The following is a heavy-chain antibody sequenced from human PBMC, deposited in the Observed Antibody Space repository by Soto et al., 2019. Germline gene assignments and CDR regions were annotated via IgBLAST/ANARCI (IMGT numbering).Heavy chain of an antibody. V-gene: IGHV4-59*01. CDR1: GGSISSYY. CDR3: ARGFRGMDV. Sequence: QVQLQESGPGLVKPSETLSLTCTVSGGSISSYYWSWIRQPPGKGLEWIGYIYYSGSTNYKPSLKSRVTISVDTSKNQFSLKLSSVTAADTAVYYCARGFRGMDVWGQGTTVTVSS. CDR2: IYYSGST. J-gene: IGHJ6*02.